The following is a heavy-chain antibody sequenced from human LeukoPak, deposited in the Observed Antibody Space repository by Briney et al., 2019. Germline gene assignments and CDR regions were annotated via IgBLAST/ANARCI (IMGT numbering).Heavy chain of an antibody. J-gene: IGHJ3*02. CDR3: ARSYCSSASCYAVLVAFDI. CDR1: GFTFNDYA. CDR2: ISSSSSYI. V-gene: IGHV3-21*01. Sequence: GGSLRLSCAASGFTFNDYAMNWVRQAPGKGLEWVSSISSSSSYIYYADSVKGRFTISRDNAKNSLYLQMNSLRAEDTAVYYCARSYCSSASCYAVLVAFDIWGQGTMVTVSS. D-gene: IGHD2-2*01.